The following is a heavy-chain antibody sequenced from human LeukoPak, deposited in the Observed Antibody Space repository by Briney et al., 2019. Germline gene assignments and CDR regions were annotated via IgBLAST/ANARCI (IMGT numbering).Heavy chain of an antibody. Sequence: GGSLRLSCAASGVTFSSYSMNWVRQAPGKGLEWVSSISSSSSYIYYADSVNGRFTIARDNSKNTLYLQMNSLRVEHTAVYYCANDGSIAAAGTFYYYMDVWGKGTTVTVSS. CDR1: GVTFSSYS. D-gene: IGHD6-13*01. CDR2: ISSSSSYI. CDR3: ANDGSIAAAGTFYYYMDV. V-gene: IGHV3-21*01. J-gene: IGHJ6*03.